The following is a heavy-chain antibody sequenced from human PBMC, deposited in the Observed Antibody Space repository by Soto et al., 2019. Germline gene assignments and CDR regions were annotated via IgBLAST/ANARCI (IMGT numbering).Heavy chain of an antibody. Sequence: GGSLRLSCAASGFHFSNYGMHWVRQAPGKGLEWVAVISYDGNNKYYADSVKGRFTISRDNSKNTLYLQMNSLRAEDTAVYYCAKSVYNWNDGFFDSWGQGTLVTVSS. CDR2: ISYDGNNK. D-gene: IGHD1-1*01. J-gene: IGHJ4*02. V-gene: IGHV3-30*18. CDR1: GFHFSNYG. CDR3: AKSVYNWNDGFFDS.